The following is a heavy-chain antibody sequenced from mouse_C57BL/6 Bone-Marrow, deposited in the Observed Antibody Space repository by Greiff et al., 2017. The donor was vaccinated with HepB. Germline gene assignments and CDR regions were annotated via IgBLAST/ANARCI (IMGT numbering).Heavy chain of an antibody. CDR1: GFTFSSYG. CDR3: ARRAVVAFYYFDY. V-gene: IGHV5-6*02. Sequence: EVKLVESGGDLVKPGGSLKLSCAASGFTFSSYGMSWVRQTPDKRLEWVATISSGGSYTYYPDSVKGRFTISRDNAKNTLYLQMSSLKSEDTAMYYCARRAVVAFYYFDYWGQGTTLTVSS. J-gene: IGHJ2*01. D-gene: IGHD1-1*01. CDR2: ISSGGSYT.